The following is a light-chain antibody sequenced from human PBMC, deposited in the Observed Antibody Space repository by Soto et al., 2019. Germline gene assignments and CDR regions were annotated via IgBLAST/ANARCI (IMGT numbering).Light chain of an antibody. CDR2: GAS. V-gene: IGKV3-20*01. Sequence: EIVLTQSPGTLSLSPGERATLSCRASQSGSNNYLAWYQQKPGQAPRLLIYGASNRATGIPDRFSGSGSGTDFTLTISRLEPEDFAVYYCQQYGSSGTSGQGTKVDIK. J-gene: IGKJ1*01. CDR3: QQYGSSGT. CDR1: QSGSNNY.